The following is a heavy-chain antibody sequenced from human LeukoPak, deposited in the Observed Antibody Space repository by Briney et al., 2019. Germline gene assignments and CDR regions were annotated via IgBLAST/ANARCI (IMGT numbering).Heavy chain of an antibody. J-gene: IGHJ4*02. Sequence: SETLSLTCTVSGGSISSYYWSWIRQPPGKGLEWIGYIYYSGSTNYNPSLKSRVTISVDTSKNQFSLKLSSVTAADTAVYYCATWGIELLAGGVSDYWGQGTLVTVSS. CDR2: IYYSGST. V-gene: IGHV4-59*01. D-gene: IGHD1-26*01. CDR1: GGSISSYY. CDR3: ATWGIELLAGGVSDY.